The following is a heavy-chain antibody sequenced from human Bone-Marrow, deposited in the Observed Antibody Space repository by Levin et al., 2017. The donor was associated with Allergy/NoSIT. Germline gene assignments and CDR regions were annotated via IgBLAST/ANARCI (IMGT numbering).Heavy chain of an antibody. J-gene: IGHJ4*02. Sequence: PGASVKVSCKASGYTFTSYDINWVRQATGQGLEWMGWMNPNSGKTGYAQKFQGRVTMTRNTSISTAYMELSSLRSEDTAVYYCARGRNIVATPTVTKFDYWGQGTLVTVSS. CDR3: ARGRNIVATPTVTKFDY. CDR1: GYTFTSYD. CDR2: MNPNSGKT. D-gene: IGHD5-12*01. V-gene: IGHV1-8*01.